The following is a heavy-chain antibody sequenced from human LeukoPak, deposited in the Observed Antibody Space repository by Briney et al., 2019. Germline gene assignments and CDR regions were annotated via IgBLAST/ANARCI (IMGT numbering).Heavy chain of an antibody. D-gene: IGHD5-12*01. CDR3: ARGVATKPTSFDY. J-gene: IGHJ4*02. Sequence: PSETLSLTCAVSGGSISSGGYSWSWIRQPPGKGLEWIGYIYHSGSTHYNPSLKSRVTISVDRSKNQFSLKLSSVTAADTAVYYCARGVATKPTSFDYWGQGTLVTVSS. CDR2: IYHSGST. CDR1: GGSISSGGYS. V-gene: IGHV4-30-2*01.